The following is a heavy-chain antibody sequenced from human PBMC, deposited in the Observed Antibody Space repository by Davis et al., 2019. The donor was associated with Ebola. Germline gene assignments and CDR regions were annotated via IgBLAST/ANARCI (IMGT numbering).Heavy chain of an antibody. Sequence: GESLKISCAASGFTFSSYWMSWVRQAPGKGLEWVATIENDGSKKYYMDSVKGRFTISRDNAKNSLFLQMNSLRADDTAVYYCARSYSGSRIYDYWGQGTLVTVSS. CDR1: GFTFSSYW. CDR2: IENDGSKK. D-gene: IGHD1-26*01. CDR3: ARSYSGSRIYDY. V-gene: IGHV3-7*01. J-gene: IGHJ4*02.